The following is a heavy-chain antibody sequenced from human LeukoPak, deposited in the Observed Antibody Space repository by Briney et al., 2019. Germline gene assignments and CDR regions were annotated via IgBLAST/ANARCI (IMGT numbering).Heavy chain of an antibody. D-gene: IGHD3-22*01. CDR2: FDPEDGET. J-gene: IGHJ4*02. V-gene: IGHV1-24*01. Sequence: ASVKVSCKVSGYTLTELSMHWVRQAPGKGLEWMGGFDPEDGETIYAQKFQGRVTMTEDTSTDTAYMELSSLRSEDTAVYYCATSPMIVVVPNRQFDYWGQGTLVTVSS. CDR3: ATSPMIVVVPNRQFDY. CDR1: GYTLTELS.